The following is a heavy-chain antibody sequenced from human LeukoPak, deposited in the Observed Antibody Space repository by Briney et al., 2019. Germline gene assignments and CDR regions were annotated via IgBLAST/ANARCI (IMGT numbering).Heavy chain of an antibody. CDR2: ISSRGGSI. Sequence: GGSLRLSCAASGFTFSSYAMSWVRQAPGKGLEWVSAISSRGGSIYYADSVKGRFTISRVNSENTLYLVMNSLRAEDTAVYYCAKAFFQCSSTSCYVDYYYGMDVWGQGTTVTVSS. V-gene: IGHV3-23*01. CDR1: GFTFSSYA. CDR3: AKAFFQCSSTSCYVDYYYGMDV. J-gene: IGHJ6*02. D-gene: IGHD2-2*01.